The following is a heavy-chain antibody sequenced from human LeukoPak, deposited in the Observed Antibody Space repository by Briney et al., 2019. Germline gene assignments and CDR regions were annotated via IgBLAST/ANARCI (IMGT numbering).Heavy chain of an antibody. CDR2: IKSKSDGGTT. D-gene: IGHD5-12*01. CDR3: TTLYSGYDLRIGDIDY. CDR1: GFTFSNAW. V-gene: IGHV3-15*01. Sequence: PGGSLRLSCAASGFTFSNAWMSWVREAPGKGLEWVGRIKSKSDGGTTDYAAPVKGRFTISRDDSKNTLYLQMNSLKTEDTAVYYCTTLYSGYDLRIGDIDYWGQGTLVTVSS. J-gene: IGHJ4*02.